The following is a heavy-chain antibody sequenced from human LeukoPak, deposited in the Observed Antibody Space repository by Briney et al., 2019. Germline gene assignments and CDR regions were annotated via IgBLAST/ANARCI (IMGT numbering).Heavy chain of an antibody. CDR2: IYYSGST. Sequence: SETLSLTCTVSAGSVSSGSYYWSWIRQPPGKGLKWIGYIYYSGSTNYNPSLMSRVTISVDTSKNQFSLKVSSVAAADTAVYFCARDPQYSSSPDAFDIWGQGTMVTVSS. CDR3: ARDPQYSSSPDAFDI. CDR1: AGSVSSGSYY. V-gene: IGHV4-61*01. D-gene: IGHD6-13*01. J-gene: IGHJ3*02.